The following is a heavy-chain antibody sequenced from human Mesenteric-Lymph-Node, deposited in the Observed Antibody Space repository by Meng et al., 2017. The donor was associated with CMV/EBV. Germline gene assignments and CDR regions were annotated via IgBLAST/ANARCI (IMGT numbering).Heavy chain of an antibody. D-gene: IGHD7-27*01. Sequence: SCKASGYTFSSYYMHWVRQAPGQGLEWMGLINPSGGRTSHAPQFQDRVTMTRDTSTSTVYMELSSLTSEDTAVYFCGRVKDWGSADSWGQGTLVTVSS. CDR2: INPSGGRT. J-gene: IGHJ4*02. CDR1: GYTFSSYY. CDR3: GRVKDWGSADS. V-gene: IGHV1-46*01.